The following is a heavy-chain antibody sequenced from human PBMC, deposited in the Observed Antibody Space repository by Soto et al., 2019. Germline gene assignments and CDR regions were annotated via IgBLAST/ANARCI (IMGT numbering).Heavy chain of an antibody. CDR3: ARGYGDYIGDFDY. V-gene: IGHV1-18*01. CDR2: ISGFNGNT. Sequence: QVQLVQSGTEVKKSGASVKVSCKASGYTFTNYGISWVRQAPGQGLEWVGRISGFNGNTNYAQKLQCRVTMDTDPTTSTAYMKLRSLRYDDTAVYYCARGYGDYIGDFDYWGQGTLVTVSS. CDR1: GYTFTNYG. J-gene: IGHJ4*02. D-gene: IGHD4-17*01.